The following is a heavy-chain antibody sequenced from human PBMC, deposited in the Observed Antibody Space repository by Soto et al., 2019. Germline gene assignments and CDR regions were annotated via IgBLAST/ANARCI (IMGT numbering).Heavy chain of an antibody. Sequence: PSETLSLTCTVSGGSISSYYWSWIRQPPGKGLEWIGYIYYSGSTNYNPSLKSRVTISVDTSKNQFSLKLSSVTAADTAVYYCARAAWFGMATIGGYYYYYGMDVWGQGTTVTVSS. CDR3: ARAAWFGMATIGGYYYYYGMDV. CDR2: IYYSGST. J-gene: IGHJ6*02. CDR1: GGSISSYY. D-gene: IGHD3-16*01. V-gene: IGHV4-59*01.